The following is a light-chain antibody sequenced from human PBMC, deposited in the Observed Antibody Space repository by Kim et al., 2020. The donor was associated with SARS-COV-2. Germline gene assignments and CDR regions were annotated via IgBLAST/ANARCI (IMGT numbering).Light chain of an antibody. J-gene: IGKJ1*01. V-gene: IGKV3-15*01. Sequence: VPPGVRVPLSCRASQSVSSNLGWYQQKLGQAPRLLIYAASTRATDIPASFSGSGSGTEFTLTISSLQSEDFAGYYCQQYTNWPRTFGQGTKVDIK. CDR3: QQYTNWPRT. CDR1: QSVSSN. CDR2: AAS.